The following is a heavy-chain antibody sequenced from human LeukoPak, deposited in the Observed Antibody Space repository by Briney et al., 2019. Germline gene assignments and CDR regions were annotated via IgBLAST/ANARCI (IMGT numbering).Heavy chain of an antibody. D-gene: IGHD2-2*01. CDR1: GGTFSSYA. CDR2: IIPIFGTA. Sequence: SVKVSCTASGGTFSSYAISWVRQAPGQGLEWMGGIIPIFGTANYAQKFQGRVTITADESTSTAYMELSSLRSEDTAVYYCARVVEPAAMELRFDPWGQGTLVTVSS. CDR3: ARVVEPAAMELRFDP. J-gene: IGHJ5*02. V-gene: IGHV1-69*13.